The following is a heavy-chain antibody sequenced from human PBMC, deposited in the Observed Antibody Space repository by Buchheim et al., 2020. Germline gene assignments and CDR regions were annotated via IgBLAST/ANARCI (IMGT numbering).Heavy chain of an antibody. CDR1: GYTFTTYG. V-gene: IGHV1-18*03. Sequence: QVQLAQSGGEVKKPGASVKVSCKASGYTFTTYGITWVRQAPGQGLEWLGWVSADNGRTNYAEKVQGRVTMTTDTSTSTAYMELTNLTSDDMAVYYCARGSVTVDYWGQGTL. CDR3: ARGSVTVDY. J-gene: IGHJ4*02. D-gene: IGHD3-22*01. CDR2: VSADNGRT.